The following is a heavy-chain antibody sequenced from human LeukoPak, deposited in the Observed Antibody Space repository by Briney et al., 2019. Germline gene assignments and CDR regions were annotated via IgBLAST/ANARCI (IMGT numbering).Heavy chain of an antibody. V-gene: IGHV3-23*01. CDR3: AKDPGYQVVYCFDY. CDR2: IRGRGGST. Sequence: PGGSLRLSCAASGFTFSSYSMSWVRQAPGKGLEWVSGIRGRGGSTDYTDSVKGRFTISRDNSKNTLYLQMNSLRAEGTAVYYCAKDPGYQVVYCFDYWGQGTLVTVSS. D-gene: IGHD2-2*01. J-gene: IGHJ4*02. CDR1: GFTFSSYS.